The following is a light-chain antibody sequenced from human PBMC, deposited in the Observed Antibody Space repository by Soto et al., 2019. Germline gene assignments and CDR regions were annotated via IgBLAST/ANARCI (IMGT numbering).Light chain of an antibody. CDR3: QQYGSSTYT. CDR2: GAS. Sequence: EIVLTQAPGSLSLSPRERATLSCRASQSVSSNHLAWYQQKPGQAPRLLIYGASRRATGIPDRFSGSGSGTDFTLTISRLEPEDFAMYYCQQYGSSTYTFGQGTNVEIK. J-gene: IGKJ2*01. CDR1: QSVSSNH. V-gene: IGKV3-20*01.